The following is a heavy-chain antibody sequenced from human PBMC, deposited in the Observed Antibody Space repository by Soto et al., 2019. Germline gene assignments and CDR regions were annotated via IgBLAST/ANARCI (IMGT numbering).Heavy chain of an antibody. J-gene: IGHJ5*02. CDR3: ARVPAYCSGGSCYWFDP. Sequence: ASVKVSCKASGYTFTSYYMHWVRQAPGQGLEWMGIINPSGGSTSYAQKFQGRVTMTRDTSTSTVYMELSSLRSEDTAVYYCARVPAYCSGGSCYWFDPWGQETLVTVSS. CDR1: GYTFTSYY. V-gene: IGHV1-46*03. D-gene: IGHD2-15*01. CDR2: INPSGGST.